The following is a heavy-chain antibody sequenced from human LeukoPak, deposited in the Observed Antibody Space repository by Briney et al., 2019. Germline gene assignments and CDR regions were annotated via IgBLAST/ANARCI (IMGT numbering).Heavy chain of an antibody. D-gene: IGHD1-26*01. CDR3: ARDLGAYSGSYYGY. V-gene: IGHV3-7*01. J-gene: IGHJ4*02. CDR2: IKQDGSEK. Sequence: GGSLRLSCAASGFTFSSYWMSWVRQAPGKGLEWVANIKQDGSEKYYVDSVKGRFTISRDNAKNSLYLQMNSLRAEDTAAYYCARDLGAYSGSYYGYWGQGTLVTVSS. CDR1: GFTFSSYW.